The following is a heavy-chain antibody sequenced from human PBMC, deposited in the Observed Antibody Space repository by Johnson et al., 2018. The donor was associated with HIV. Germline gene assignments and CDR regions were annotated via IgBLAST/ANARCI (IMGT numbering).Heavy chain of an antibody. V-gene: IGHV3-15*01. Sequence: VQLVESGGGLVKPGGSLRLSCAASGFTFSNAWMSWARQAPGKGLEWVGRIKSKTDGATTDYAAPVKGRFTISRDDSKNTLYLQINSLRAEDTAVYYCARLRGAFDIWGQGTMVTVSS. J-gene: IGHJ3*02. CDR1: GFTFSNAW. CDR2: IKSKTDGATT. CDR3: ARLRGAFDI.